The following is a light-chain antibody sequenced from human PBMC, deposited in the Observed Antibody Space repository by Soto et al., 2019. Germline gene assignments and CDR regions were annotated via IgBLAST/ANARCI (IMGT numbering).Light chain of an antibody. CDR2: DAS. CDR1: QSVSSY. J-gene: IGKJ1*01. Sequence: EIVLTQSPATLSLSPGERATLSCRASQSVSSYLAWYQQKPGQAPRLLIYDASNRATGIPARFSGSGSETDFTLTISSLEPEDFAVYYCHQSSNWPRTVGQGVKEEIK. CDR3: HQSSNWPRT. V-gene: IGKV3-11*01.